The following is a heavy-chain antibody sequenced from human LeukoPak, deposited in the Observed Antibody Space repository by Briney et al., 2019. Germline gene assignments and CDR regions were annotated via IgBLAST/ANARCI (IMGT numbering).Heavy chain of an antibody. Sequence: GSLRLSCAASGFTFSSYAMSWVRQAPGKGLEWVSAISGSAGSTYYADSVKGRFTISRDNSKNTLYLQMNSLRAEDTAVYYCARGGSYLSAFDIWGQGTMVTVSS. CDR3: ARGGSYLSAFDI. CDR2: ISGSAGST. V-gene: IGHV3-23*01. J-gene: IGHJ3*02. D-gene: IGHD1-26*01. CDR1: GFTFSSYA.